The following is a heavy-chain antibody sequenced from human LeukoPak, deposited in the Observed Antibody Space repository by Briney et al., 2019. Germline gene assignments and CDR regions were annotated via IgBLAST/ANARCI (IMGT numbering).Heavy chain of an antibody. Sequence: GGSLRLSCAASGFTFSSYTMSWVHQAPGKGLEWVSTITTSDGNTYYADSVKGRFTISRDNSRNTLYLQMNTLRAEDTAVYYCAKRLTAAAATYYFDSWGQGTLVTVSS. J-gene: IGHJ4*02. D-gene: IGHD2-2*01. CDR2: ITTSDGNT. CDR3: AKRLTAAAATYYFDS. V-gene: IGHV3-23*01. CDR1: GFTFSSYT.